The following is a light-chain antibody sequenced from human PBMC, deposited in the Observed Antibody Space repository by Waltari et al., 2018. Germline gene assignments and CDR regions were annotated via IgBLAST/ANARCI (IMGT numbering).Light chain of an antibody. CDR1: SSDIGRYNY. Sequence: QSALTQPASVSGSPGQSITISCTGTSSDIGRYNYVSWYQHHPGKAPKLMIFDVNNRPSGVSNRFAGSNSGNTASLTISGLQAEDEADYYCSSYTTTSSLLVVFGGGTKLTVL. J-gene: IGLJ2*01. V-gene: IGLV2-14*03. CDR2: DVN. CDR3: SSYTTTSSLLVV.